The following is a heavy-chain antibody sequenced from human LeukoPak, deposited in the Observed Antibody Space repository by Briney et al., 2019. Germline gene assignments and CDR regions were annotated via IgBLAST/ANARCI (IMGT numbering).Heavy chain of an antibody. D-gene: IGHD6-19*01. CDR3: ARRGYSSGWYLDY. V-gene: IGHV3-64*01. J-gene: IGHJ4*02. Sequence: GGSQRLSCAASGFTFSTYAMHWVRQAPGKGLEYVSAISDDGYSTYYANFMKGRFTISRDNSKNTLYLQMDSLRTEDMAVYYCARRGYSSGWYLDYWGQGTMVTVSS. CDR2: ISDDGYST. CDR1: GFTFSTYA.